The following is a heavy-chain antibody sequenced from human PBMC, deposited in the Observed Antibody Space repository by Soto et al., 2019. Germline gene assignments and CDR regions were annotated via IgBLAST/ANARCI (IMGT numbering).Heavy chain of an antibody. Sequence: VGSLRLSCAASGFTFSSYEMNWVRQAPGKGLEWVSYISSSGSTIYYADSVKGRFTISRDNAKDSLYLQMNSLRAEDTAVYYCARESSTGAYYYYYGMDVWGQGTTVTVSS. V-gene: IGHV3-48*03. D-gene: IGHD7-27*01. CDR1: GFTFSSYE. J-gene: IGHJ6*02. CDR3: ARESSTGAYYYYYGMDV. CDR2: ISSSGSTI.